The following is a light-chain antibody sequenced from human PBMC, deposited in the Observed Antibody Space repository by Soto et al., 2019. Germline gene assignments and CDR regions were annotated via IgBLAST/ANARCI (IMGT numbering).Light chain of an antibody. CDR2: AAS. V-gene: IGKV1-39*01. J-gene: IGKJ2*01. CDR3: QQSYSTPQNT. CDR1: QSISWY. Sequence: DIQMTQSPSSLSASVGDRVTITCRASQSISWYLNWYQQKPEKAPKLLIYAASSLQSGVPSRFSGSGSGTDFTLTISSLQPEDFATYYCQQSYSTPQNTFGQGTKLEIK.